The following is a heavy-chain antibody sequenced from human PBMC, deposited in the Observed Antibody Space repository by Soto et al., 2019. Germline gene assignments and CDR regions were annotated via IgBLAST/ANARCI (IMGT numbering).Heavy chain of an antibody. J-gene: IGHJ4*02. CDR1: GYTFTTHG. D-gene: IGHD6-13*01. Sequence: GASVKVSCKASGYTFTTHGISWVRPAPGQGLEWMGWISAYNGNTNYAQKLQGRVTMTTDTSTSTAYMELRSLRSDDTAVCYCARDHRRGIAAGGDYWGQGTLVTVS. CDR3: ARDHRRGIAAGGDY. CDR2: ISAYNGNT. V-gene: IGHV1-18*01.